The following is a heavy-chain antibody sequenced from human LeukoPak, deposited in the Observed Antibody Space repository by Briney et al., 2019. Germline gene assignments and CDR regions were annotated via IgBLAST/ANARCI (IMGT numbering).Heavy chain of an antibody. D-gene: IGHD3-22*01. J-gene: IGHJ5*02. CDR2: INPNSGGT. Sequence: ASVKVSCQTSGYSFIGYYIHWVRQAPGQGLEWMGWINPNSGGTDYAQKFQGRVTMTWDTSISTAYMEPSSLRSDDTAVYYCTSDTYYYDSTGLGHWFDPWGQGTLVTVSS. CDR1: GYSFIGYY. V-gene: IGHV1-2*02. CDR3: TSDTYYYDSTGLGHWFDP.